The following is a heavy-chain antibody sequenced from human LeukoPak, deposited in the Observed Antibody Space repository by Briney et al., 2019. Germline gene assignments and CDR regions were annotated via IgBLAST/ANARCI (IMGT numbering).Heavy chain of an antibody. D-gene: IGHD4-17*01. Sequence: PGRSLRLSCAASGFTFSSYGMHWVRQAPGKGLEWVAVIWYDGSNKYYADSVKGRFTISRDNSKNTLYLQMNSLRAEDTAVYYCARDLPGYGDYVYYGMDVWGQGTTVTVSS. CDR2: IWYDGSNK. CDR3: ARDLPGYGDYVYYGMDV. J-gene: IGHJ6*02. V-gene: IGHV3-33*01. CDR1: GFTFSSYG.